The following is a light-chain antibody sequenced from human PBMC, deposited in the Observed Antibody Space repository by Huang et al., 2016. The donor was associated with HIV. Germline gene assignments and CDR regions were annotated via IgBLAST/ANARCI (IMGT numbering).Light chain of an antibody. CDR2: GAS. J-gene: IGKJ2*01. Sequence: EIIMPQSPATLSLSPGEGASLSCRANQSVATNLAWYLHRPGQSPRSLIFGASTRASGLPGRFSGSGSGTQFTLTVSGLQSEDFAVYYCQQYHNWPYTFGQGTKLEI. CDR3: QQYHNWPYT. CDR1: QSVATN. V-gene: IGKV3-15*01.